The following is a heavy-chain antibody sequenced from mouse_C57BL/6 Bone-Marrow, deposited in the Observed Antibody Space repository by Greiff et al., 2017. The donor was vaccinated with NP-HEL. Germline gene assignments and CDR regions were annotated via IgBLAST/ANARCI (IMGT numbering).Heavy chain of an antibody. J-gene: IGHJ2*01. CDR1: GYAFSSYW. CDR3: ARYYGSRYYFDY. Sequence: VKLMESGAELVKPGASVKISCKASGYAFSSYWMNWVKQRPGKGLEWIGQIYPGDGDTNYNGKFKGKATLTADKSSSTAYMQLSSLTSEDSAVYFCARYYGSRYYFDYWGQGTTLTVSS. V-gene: IGHV1-80*01. D-gene: IGHD1-1*01. CDR2: IYPGDGDT.